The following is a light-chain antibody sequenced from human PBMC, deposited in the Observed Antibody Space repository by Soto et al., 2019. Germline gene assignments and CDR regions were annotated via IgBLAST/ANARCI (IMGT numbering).Light chain of an antibody. CDR2: DAS. CDR1: QSVGSS. Sequence: EIVLTHSPDTLSLSPGERATLSCRASQSVGSSLAWYQQKPGQAPRLLIYDASNRATGIPARFSGSGSGTDFTLTISSLEPEDFAVYYCQQRSNWPPEVTFGPGTKVDIK. V-gene: IGKV3-11*01. J-gene: IGKJ3*01. CDR3: QQRSNWPPEVT.